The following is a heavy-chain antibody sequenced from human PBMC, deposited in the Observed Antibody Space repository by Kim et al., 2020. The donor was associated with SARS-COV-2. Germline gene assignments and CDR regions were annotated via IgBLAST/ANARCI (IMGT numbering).Heavy chain of an antibody. J-gene: IGHJ4*01. CDR3: TTALGGSSWYPPDY. CDR2: IKSNTDGGTT. V-gene: IGHV3-15*01. D-gene: IGHD6-13*01. Sequence: GGSLRLSCAASGFTFSNAWMSWVRQAPGKGLEWVGRIKSNTDGGTTDYAAPVKGRFTISRDDSKNTLYLHMNSLKTEDTAVYYRTTALGGSSWYPPDYWG. CDR1: GFTFSNAW.